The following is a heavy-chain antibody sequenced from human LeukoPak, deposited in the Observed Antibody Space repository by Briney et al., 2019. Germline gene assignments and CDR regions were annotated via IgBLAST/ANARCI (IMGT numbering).Heavy chain of an antibody. CDR3: ARNFWEWLLWFDP. Sequence: SETLSLTCTVSGGSISSYYWSWIRQPAGKGLEWIGRIYTSGSTNYNPSLKSRVTMSVDTSKNRFSLKLSSMTAADTAVYYCARNFWEWLLWFDPWGQGTLVTVSS. CDR1: GGSISSYY. D-gene: IGHD3-3*01. V-gene: IGHV4-4*07. CDR2: IYTSGST. J-gene: IGHJ5*02.